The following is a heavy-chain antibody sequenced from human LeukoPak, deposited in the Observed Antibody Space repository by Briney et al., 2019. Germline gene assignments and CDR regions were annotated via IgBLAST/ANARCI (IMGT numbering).Heavy chain of an antibody. CDR2: IYYSGST. D-gene: IGHD3-3*01. CDR3: ARGHEWRSTIFGVVIMRAKPERQRAPGNWFDP. CDR1: GGSISSSSYY. J-gene: IGHJ5*02. Sequence: SETLSLTCTVSGGSISSSSYYWGWIRQPPGKGLEWIGSIYYSGSTYYNPSLKSRVTISVDTSKNQFSLKLSSVTAADTAVYYCARGHEWRSTIFGVVIMRAKPERQRAPGNWFDPWGQGTLVTVSS. V-gene: IGHV4-39*01.